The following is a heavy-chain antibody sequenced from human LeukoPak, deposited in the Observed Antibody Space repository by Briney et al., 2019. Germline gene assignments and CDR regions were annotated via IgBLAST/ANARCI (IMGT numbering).Heavy chain of an antibody. V-gene: IGHV3-7*01. D-gene: IGHD2-2*01. CDR1: GFTFSSYW. Sequence: PGRSLRLSCAASGFTFSSYWMSWVRQAPGKGLEWVANIKQDGSEKYYVDSVKGRFTISRDNAKNSLYLQMNSLRAEDTAVYYCARDPIGYCSSTSCSPRWGQGTLVTVSS. CDR3: ARDPIGYCSSTSCSPR. CDR2: IKQDGSEK. J-gene: IGHJ4*02.